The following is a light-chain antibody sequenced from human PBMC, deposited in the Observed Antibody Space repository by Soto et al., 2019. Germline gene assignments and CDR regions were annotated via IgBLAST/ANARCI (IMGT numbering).Light chain of an antibody. J-gene: IGLJ1*01. CDR3: CSYAGTYTHYV. V-gene: IGLV2-11*01. CDR2: DVN. Sequence: QCALTQPRSVSGSPGRSVTISCTGTSSDVGGYNFVSWYQQHPGKAPKLMIYDVNKRPSGVPGRFSGSKSGNTASLTISGLQAEDEADYYCCSYAGTYTHYVFGTGTKVTAL. CDR1: SSDVGGYNF.